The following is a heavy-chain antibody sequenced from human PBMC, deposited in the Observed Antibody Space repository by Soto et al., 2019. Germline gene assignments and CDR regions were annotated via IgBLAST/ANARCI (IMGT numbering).Heavy chain of an antibody. CDR2: IIPIFGTA. CDR3: ARHVPAAGYYYGMDV. V-gene: IGHV1-69*12. J-gene: IGHJ6*02. D-gene: IGHD2-2*01. Sequence: QVQLVQSGAEVKKPGSSVKVSCKASGGTFSSYAISWVRQAPGQGLEWMGGIIPIFGTANYAQKFQGRVTITADESTTTAYMGLSSLRSEDTAVYYCARHVPAAGYYYGMDVWGQGTTVTVSS. CDR1: GGTFSSYA.